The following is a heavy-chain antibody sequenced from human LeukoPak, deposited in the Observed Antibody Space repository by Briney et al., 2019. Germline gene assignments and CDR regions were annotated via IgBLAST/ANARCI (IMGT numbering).Heavy chain of an antibody. CDR3: ARAGSSSSGPSVY. CDR2: ISSSSSYI. D-gene: IGHD6-6*01. Sequence: GGSLRLSCAASGFTFSSYSMNWVRQAPGKGPEWVSSISSSSSYIYYADSVKGRFTISRDNAKNSLYLQMNSLRAEDTAVYYCARAGSSSSGPSVYWGQGTLVTVSS. CDR1: GFTFSSYS. V-gene: IGHV3-21*01. J-gene: IGHJ4*02.